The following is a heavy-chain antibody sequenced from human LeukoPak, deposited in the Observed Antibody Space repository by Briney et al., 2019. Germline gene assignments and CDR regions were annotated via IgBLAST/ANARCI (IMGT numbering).Heavy chain of an antibody. CDR1: GGSFTGYY. Sequence: PSETLSLTCAVYGGSFTGYYWSWIRQTPGKGLEWIGDINHGGTTNYNPSLKSRFTISVDAPKNQFSLKLTSVTAADTAVYYCARRSRAYGASIRYWYFDLWGRGTLVTVSS. D-gene: IGHD4-17*01. J-gene: IGHJ2*01. CDR2: INHGGTT. V-gene: IGHV4-34*01. CDR3: ARRSRAYGASIRYWYFDL.